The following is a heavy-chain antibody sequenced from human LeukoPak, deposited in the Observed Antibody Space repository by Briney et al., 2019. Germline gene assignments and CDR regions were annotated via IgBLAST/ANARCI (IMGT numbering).Heavy chain of an antibody. CDR1: GLTFHDYV. V-gene: IGHV3-43*02. CDR3: AKESGKFDY. J-gene: IGHJ4*02. Sequence: GGSLRLSCVASGLTFHDYVMHWVRQAPGKGLEWVSLISADGGSTFYADSVRGRFSISRDNSKNSLYLQMNSLRTEDTAMYYCAKESGKFDYWGQGTLVAVSS. CDR2: ISADGGST.